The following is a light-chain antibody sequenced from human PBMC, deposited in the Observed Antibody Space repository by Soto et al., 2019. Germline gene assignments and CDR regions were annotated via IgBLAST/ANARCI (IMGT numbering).Light chain of an antibody. J-gene: IGKJ1*01. CDR2: AAS. V-gene: IGKV1-39*01. Sequence: DIQMTQSPSSLSASVGDRVTITCRASQSISSYLNWYQQKPGKAPKLLIYAASSLQSGVPSRFSGSGSGTDFTLTISRLQPEDFATYYCQQSYLWTFGQGTKVEIK. CDR3: QQSYLWT. CDR1: QSISSY.